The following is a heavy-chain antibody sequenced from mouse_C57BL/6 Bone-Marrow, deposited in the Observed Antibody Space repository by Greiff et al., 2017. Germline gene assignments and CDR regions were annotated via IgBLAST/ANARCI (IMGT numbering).Heavy chain of an antibody. CDR3: ARWLLGAMDY. J-gene: IGHJ4*01. D-gene: IGHD2-3*01. Sequence: DVHLVESGGGLVKPGGSLKLSCAASGFTFSSYAMSWVRQTPEKRLEWVATISDGGSYTYYPDNVKGRFTISRDNAKNNLYLQMSHLKSEDTAMYYCARWLLGAMDYWGQGTSVTVSS. CDR2: ISDGGSYT. V-gene: IGHV5-4*01. CDR1: GFTFSSYA.